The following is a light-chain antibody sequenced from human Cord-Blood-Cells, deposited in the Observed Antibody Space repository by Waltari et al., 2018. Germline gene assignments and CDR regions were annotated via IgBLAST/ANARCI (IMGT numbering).Light chain of an antibody. V-gene: IGKV1-9*01. CDR1: QGISSY. CDR2: AAS. CDR3: QQLNSY. J-gene: IGKJ3*01. Sequence: DIQLTQSPSFLSASVGDRVTITCRASQGISSYLAWYQQKPGKAPKLLIYAASTLQSGVPSRFSGSRSGTEFTLTISSLQPEDFATYYCQQLNSYFGPGTKVDIK.